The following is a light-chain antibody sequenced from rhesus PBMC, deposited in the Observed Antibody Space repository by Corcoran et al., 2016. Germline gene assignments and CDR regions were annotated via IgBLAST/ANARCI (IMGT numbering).Light chain of an antibody. V-gene: IGKV2-104*02. J-gene: IGKJ1*01. CDR1: QSLLDSEDGNTY. CDR3: MQALEFPWT. Sequence: DIVMTQTPLSLPVTPGEPASISCRSSQSLLDSEDGNTYLDWCPQKPGQSPQLLIYEVSNRASGVPDRFRGSGSDTYFTQKISRVEAGDVGVYYCMQALEFPWTFGQGTKVEIK. CDR2: EVS.